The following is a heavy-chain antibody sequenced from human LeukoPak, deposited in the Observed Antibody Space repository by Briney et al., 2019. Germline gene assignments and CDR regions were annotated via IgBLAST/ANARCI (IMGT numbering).Heavy chain of an antibody. CDR3: ARVSYGDSLDY. D-gene: IGHD4-17*01. Sequence: PGGSLRLSCAASGFTVSSNYMSWVRQAPGKGLEWVSVIYSGGSTYYADSVKGRFTISRDNSKNTLYLQMNSLRAEDTAVYYCARVSYGDSLDYWGQGTLVTVSS. CDR2: IYSGGST. J-gene: IGHJ4*02. V-gene: IGHV3-53*01. CDR1: GFTVSSNY.